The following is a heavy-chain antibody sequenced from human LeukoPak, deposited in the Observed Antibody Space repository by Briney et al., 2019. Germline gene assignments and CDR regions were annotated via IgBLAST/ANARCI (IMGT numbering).Heavy chain of an antibody. J-gene: IGHJ6*02. CDR3: ARAGWGNYYYGMDV. D-gene: IGHD1-14*01. CDR2: IYRGGST. V-gene: IGHV3-66*01. Sequence: GGSLRLSCAASGFTFSSYSMNWVCQAPGKGVEWVSVIYRGGSTYYADSVKGRFTISRDNSKNTLYLQTNSLRAEDTAVYHCARAGWGNYYYGMDVWGQGTTVTVSS. CDR1: GFTFSSYS.